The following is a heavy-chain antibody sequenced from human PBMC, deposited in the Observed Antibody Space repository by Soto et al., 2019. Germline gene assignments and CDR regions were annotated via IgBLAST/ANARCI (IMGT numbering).Heavy chain of an antibody. D-gene: IGHD3-22*01. J-gene: IGHJ4*02. Sequence: PSETLSLTGTVSCDSIIDYYWIWIRQPPGEGLECIGYIYYSGNTNYNPALKIRVSISEYTSKNQFSLKLSSVTAADTAVYYCARDRAYYDSSGLYFDYWGQGTLVTVSS. CDR3: ARDRAYYDSSGLYFDY. V-gene: IGHV4-59*12. CDR1: CDSIIDYY. CDR2: IYYSGNT.